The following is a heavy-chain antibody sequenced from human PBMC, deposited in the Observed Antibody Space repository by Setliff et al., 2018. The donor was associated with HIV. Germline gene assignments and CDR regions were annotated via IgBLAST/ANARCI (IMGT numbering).Heavy chain of an antibody. V-gene: IGHV1-18*01. Sequence: ASVKVSCKASGYTFTSYGIIWVRQAPGQGLEWMGWISAYNGNTNYAQKLQGRVTMTTDTSTSTAYMELRGLRSDDTAVYYCARVGGPYYDLLTGYYGAVDYWGQGTLVTVSS. CDR3: ARVGGPYYDLLTGYYGAVDY. D-gene: IGHD3-9*01. J-gene: IGHJ4*02. CDR2: ISAYNGNT. CDR1: GYTFTSYG.